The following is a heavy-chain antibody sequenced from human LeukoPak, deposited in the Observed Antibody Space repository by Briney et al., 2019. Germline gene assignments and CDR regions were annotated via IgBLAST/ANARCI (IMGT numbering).Heavy chain of an antibody. CDR2: ISYDGSNK. V-gene: IGHV3-30*04. D-gene: IGHD3-9*01. CDR3: AKGYSFDILSGYSSLDS. J-gene: IGHJ4*02. Sequence: PGGSLRLSCAASGFTFSSYAMHWVRQAPGKGLEWVAVISYDGSNKYYADSVKGRFTISRDDSKNTLYLQMNSLRAEDTAAYYCAKGYSFDILSGYSSLDSWGQGTLVTVSS. CDR1: GFTFSSYA.